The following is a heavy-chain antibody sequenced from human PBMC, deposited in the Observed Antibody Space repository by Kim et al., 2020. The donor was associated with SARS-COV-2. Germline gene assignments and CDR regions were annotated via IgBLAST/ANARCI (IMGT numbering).Heavy chain of an antibody. CDR2: IYYSGST. CDR1: GGSISSSSYY. J-gene: IGHJ4*02. V-gene: IGHV4-39*07. D-gene: IGHD3-9*01. Sequence: SETLSLTCTVSGGSISSSSYYWGWIRQPPGKGLEWIGSIYYSGSTYYNPSLKSRVTISVDTSKNQFSLKLSSVTAADTAVYYCARVLLTALVIDYWGQGTLVTVSS. CDR3: ARVLLTALVIDY.